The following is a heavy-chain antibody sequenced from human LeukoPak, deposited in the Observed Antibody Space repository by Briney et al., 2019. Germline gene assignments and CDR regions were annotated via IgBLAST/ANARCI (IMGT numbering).Heavy chain of an antibody. V-gene: IGHV3-30*18. CDR2: ISYDGSNK. CDR1: GFTFSSYG. J-gene: IGHJ4*02. CDR3: AKDQAMVRGNYYFDY. D-gene: IGHD3-10*01. Sequence: GRSLRLSCAASGFTFSSYGMHWVRQAPGKGLEWVAVISYDGSNKYYADSVKGRFTISRDNSKNTLYLQMNSLRAEDTAVYYCAKDQAMVRGNYYFDYWGQGTLVTVSS.